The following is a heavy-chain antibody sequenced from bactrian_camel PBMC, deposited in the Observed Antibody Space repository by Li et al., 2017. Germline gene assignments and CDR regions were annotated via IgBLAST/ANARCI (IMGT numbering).Heavy chain of an antibody. J-gene: IGHJ6*01. V-gene: IGHV3S40*01. CDR2: INSDGSNA. D-gene: IGHD6*01. CDR3: ARLGNSYPDFTY. CDR1: GFTFSTYA. Sequence: DVQLVESGGGLVQPGGSLRLSCAASGFTFSTYAITWVRQAPGKGLEWVSGINSDGSNAYYPDSLKGRFTISRDNAKNTVSLQLNSLKTEDMAMYYCARLGNSYPDFTYWGQGTQVTVS.